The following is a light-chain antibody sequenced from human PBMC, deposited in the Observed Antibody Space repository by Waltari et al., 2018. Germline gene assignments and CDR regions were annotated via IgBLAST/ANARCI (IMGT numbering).Light chain of an antibody. CDR1: QSLVYSDGNTN. CDR2: KVS. CDR3: MQSTHWPPT. J-gene: IGKJ5*01. V-gene: IGKV2-30*01. Sequence: DVVMTQSPLSLPVTLGQPASISCRSSQSLVYSDGNTNLTWFQQRPGHPPRRLIYKVSNRDSGVPDRFSGSVSGSDFKLNLDRVEAEDVGVYYCMQSTHWPPTFGQGTRLEI.